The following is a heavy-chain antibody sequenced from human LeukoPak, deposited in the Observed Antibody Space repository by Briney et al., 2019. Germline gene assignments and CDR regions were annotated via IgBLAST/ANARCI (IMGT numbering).Heavy chain of an antibody. CDR2: ISGSGGST. D-gene: IGHD6-19*01. Sequence: GGSLRLSCAASGFTFSSYAMSWVRQAPGKGLEWVSAISGSGGSTYYADSVKGRFTISRDNSKNTLYLQMNSLRAEDTAVYYCAKEALTSLAVAGRLNWFDPWGQGTLVTVSS. CDR3: AKEALTSLAVAGRLNWFDP. CDR1: GFTFSSYA. V-gene: IGHV3-23*01. J-gene: IGHJ5*02.